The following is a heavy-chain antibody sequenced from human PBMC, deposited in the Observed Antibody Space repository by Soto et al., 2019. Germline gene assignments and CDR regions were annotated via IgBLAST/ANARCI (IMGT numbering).Heavy chain of an antibody. CDR1: GGSISSGDYY. J-gene: IGHJ6*02. V-gene: IGHV4-30-4*01. CDR2: IYYSGST. D-gene: IGHD7-27*01. Sequence: QVQLQESGPGLVKPSQTLSLTCTVSGGSISSGDYYWSWIRQPPGKGLEWIGYIYYSGSTYYNPSHKSRETLSVDTYKTQFSLKLSSVTATDTAVYYCARDLMVLANWGELGEKYYYYYGMDVWGQGTTVTVSS. CDR3: ARDLMVLANWGELGEKYYYYYGMDV.